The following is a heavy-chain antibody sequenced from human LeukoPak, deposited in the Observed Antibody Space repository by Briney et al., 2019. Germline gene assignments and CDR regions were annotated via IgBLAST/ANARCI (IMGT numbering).Heavy chain of an antibody. CDR3: ARARAGDYYGSSGYYSFDY. V-gene: IGHV1-69*04. CDR2: IIPILGIA. CDR1: GGTFSSYA. J-gene: IGHJ4*02. Sequence: ASVKVSCKASGGTFSSYAISWVRQAPGQGLEWMGRIIPILGIANYAQKFQGRVTITADKSTSTAYMELSSLRSEDTAVYYCARARAGDYYGSSGYYSFDYWGQGTLVTVSS. D-gene: IGHD3-22*01.